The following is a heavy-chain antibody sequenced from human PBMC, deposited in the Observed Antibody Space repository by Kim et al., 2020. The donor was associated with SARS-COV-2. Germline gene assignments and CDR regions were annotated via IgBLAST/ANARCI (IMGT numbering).Heavy chain of an antibody. CDR3: ASPEEITMVLGVMISFD. CDR2: IIPTLGIA. V-gene: IGHV1-69*04. CDR1: GVTFSSYA. J-gene: IGHJ5*01. Sequence: SVKVSCKASGVTFSSYAISWVRQAPGQGLEWMGRIIPTLGIANYAQKFQGRVTITSDKSTSTAYMELSSLRSEDTAVYYFASPEEITMVLGVMISFD. D-gene: IGHD3-10*01.